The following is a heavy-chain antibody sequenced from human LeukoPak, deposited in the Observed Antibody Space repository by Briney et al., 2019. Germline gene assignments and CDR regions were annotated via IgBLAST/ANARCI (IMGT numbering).Heavy chain of an antibody. CDR3: AKDWGSSGWYYFDY. CDR1: GFTFDDYA. D-gene: IGHD6-19*01. V-gene: IGHV3-9*03. CDR2: ISWNSGSI. Sequence: GGSLRLSCAASGFTFDDYAMHWVRQPPGKGLERVSGISWNSGSIGYADSVKGRFTISRDNAKNSLYLQMNSLRAEDMALYYRAKDWGSSGWYYFDYWGQGTLVTVSS. J-gene: IGHJ4*02.